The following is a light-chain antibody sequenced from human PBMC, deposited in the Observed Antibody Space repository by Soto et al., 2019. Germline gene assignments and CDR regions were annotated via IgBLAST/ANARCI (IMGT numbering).Light chain of an antibody. CDR1: QSVRSS. V-gene: IGKV3-11*01. CDR3: PQRSNWPPEVT. J-gene: IGKJ3*01. CDR2: DAP. Sequence: EIVLTQSPDTLSLSPGERATLSCRASQSVRSSLAWYQQKPGQAPRLLIYDAPNRATGIPARFRGSGSATDFPLTISSLEPEDFAVYYCPQRSNWPPEVTFGPGTKVDIK.